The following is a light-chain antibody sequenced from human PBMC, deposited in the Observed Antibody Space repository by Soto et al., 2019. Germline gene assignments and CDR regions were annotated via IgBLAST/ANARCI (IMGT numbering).Light chain of an antibody. CDR2: GAS. CDR1: QSVSSTY. J-gene: IGKJ1*01. V-gene: IGKV3-20*01. Sequence: EIVLTQSPGTLSLSPGERATLSCRASQSVSSTYLAWYQQKPGQAPRLLIYGASSRATGIPDRFSGSGSGTEFTLTISSLQSEDFAVYYCQQYNNWPRVFGQGAKVEIK. CDR3: QQYNNWPRV.